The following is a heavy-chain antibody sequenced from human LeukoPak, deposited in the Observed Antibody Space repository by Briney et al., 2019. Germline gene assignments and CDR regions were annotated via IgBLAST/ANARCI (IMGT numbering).Heavy chain of an antibody. J-gene: IGHJ5*02. Sequence: GGSLRLSCAASGFTFSSYAMNWVRQAPGKGLEWVSRICSDDSSKTYADSVKGRFTISRDNAKNTLYLQMNSLRAEDTAVYYCARSDWFDPWGQGTLVTVSS. CDR1: GFTFSSYA. V-gene: IGHV3-74*01. CDR2: ICSDDSSK. CDR3: ARSDWFDP.